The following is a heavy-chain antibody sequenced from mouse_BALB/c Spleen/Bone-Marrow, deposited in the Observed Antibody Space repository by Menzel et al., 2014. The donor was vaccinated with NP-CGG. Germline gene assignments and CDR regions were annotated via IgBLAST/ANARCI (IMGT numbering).Heavy chain of an antibody. CDR3: ARGEYYAMDY. J-gene: IGHJ4*01. V-gene: IGHV14-3*02. Sequence: VQLQQSGAELVKPGASVKLSCTASGFNIKDTYMHWVKQRPEQGLEWIGRLAPANGNTKYDPKFQGKATITADTSSNTAYLQLSSLTSEDTAVYYCARGEYYAMDYWGQGTSVTVSS. CDR2: LAPANGNT. CDR1: GFNIKDTY.